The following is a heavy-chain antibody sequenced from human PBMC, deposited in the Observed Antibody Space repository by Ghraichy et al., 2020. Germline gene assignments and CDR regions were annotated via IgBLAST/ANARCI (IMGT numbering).Heavy chain of an antibody. D-gene: IGHD2-2*01. J-gene: IGHJ4*02. CDR2: ITGSSGST. Sequence: LSLTCAASGFTFSSYAMSWVRQAPGKGLEWVSVITGSSGSTYYADSVKGRFTISRDNSENTVYLQMNSLRAEDTAVYYCAKRAVAAAYYYYFDHWGQGTLVTVSS. V-gene: IGHV3-23*01. CDR1: GFTFSSYA. CDR3: AKRAVAAAYYYYFDH.